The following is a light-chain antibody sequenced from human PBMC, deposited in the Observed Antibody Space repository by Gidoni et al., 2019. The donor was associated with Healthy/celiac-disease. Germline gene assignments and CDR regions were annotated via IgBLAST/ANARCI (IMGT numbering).Light chain of an antibody. CDR1: QDISNY. V-gene: IGKV1-33*01. CDR3: QQEDNLPLT. J-gene: IGKJ4*01. Sequence: DLTMTPSPSSLSASVGDRVTITCQASQDISNYLNWYQQKPGKAPKLLIYDASNLETGVPSRFSGSGSGTDFTFTISSLQPEGIATYYCQQEDNLPLTFGGGTKVEIK. CDR2: DAS.